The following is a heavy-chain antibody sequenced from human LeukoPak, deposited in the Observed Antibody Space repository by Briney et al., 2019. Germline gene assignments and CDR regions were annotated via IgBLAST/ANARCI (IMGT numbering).Heavy chain of an antibody. D-gene: IGHD2-2*01. V-gene: IGHV3-9*01. CDR2: ISWNSGSI. J-gene: IGHJ3*02. CDR1: GFTFSGSA. Sequence: PGGSLRLSCAASGFTFSGSAMHWVRQAPGKGLEWVSGISWNSGSIGYADSVKGRFTISRDNAKNSLYLQMNSLRAEDTAVYYCASSWCSSTSCRGAFDIWGQGTMVTVSS. CDR3: ASSWCSSTSCRGAFDI.